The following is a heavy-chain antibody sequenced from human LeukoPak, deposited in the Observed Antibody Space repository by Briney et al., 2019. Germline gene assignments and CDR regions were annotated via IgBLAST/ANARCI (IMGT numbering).Heavy chain of an antibody. CDR2: ISHSGST. Sequence: ASETLSHTCAVPGGSISRSNWWSWVRQPPGKGLEWIGEISHSGSTNYNPSLKSRVTISVDKSKNQFSLKLSSVTAADTAVYYCAELVDTAIVDDYWGQGTLVTVSS. V-gene: IGHV4-4*02. J-gene: IGHJ4*02. D-gene: IGHD5-18*01. CDR3: AELVDTAIVDDY. CDR1: GGSISRSNW.